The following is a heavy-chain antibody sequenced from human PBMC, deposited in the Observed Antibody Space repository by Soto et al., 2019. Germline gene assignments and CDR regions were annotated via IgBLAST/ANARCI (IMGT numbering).Heavy chain of an antibody. CDR3: ARDLPYYYDSQARFDY. J-gene: IGHJ4*02. D-gene: IGHD3-22*01. CDR1: GFTFSSYA. Sequence: GGSLRLSCAGSGFTFSSYAMHWVRQAPGKGLEWVAVISYDGSNKYYADSVKGRFTISRDNSKNTLYLQMNSLRAEDTAVYYCARDLPYYYDSQARFDYWGQGTLVTVSS. CDR2: ISYDGSNK. V-gene: IGHV3-30-3*01.